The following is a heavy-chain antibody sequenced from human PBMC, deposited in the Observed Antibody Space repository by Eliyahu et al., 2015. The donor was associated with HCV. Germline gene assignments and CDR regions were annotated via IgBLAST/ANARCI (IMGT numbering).Heavy chain of an antibody. CDR1: GDSVNDIRYY. CDR2: FPFCWVP. J-gene: IGHJ6*02. CDR3: ARHVCGNPDCSRISYYNGMDV. V-gene: IGHV4-39*01. Sequence: LQLQESGPGLVKPSETLSLTCSASGDSVNDIRYYWVWIRQSPGKALEWIGRFPFCWVPHQHPSLKSRVTISVDTSKNQFSLSLTSVNASDTALYYCARHVCGNPDCSRISYYNGMDVWGQGTTVTVSS. D-gene: IGHD4-11*01.